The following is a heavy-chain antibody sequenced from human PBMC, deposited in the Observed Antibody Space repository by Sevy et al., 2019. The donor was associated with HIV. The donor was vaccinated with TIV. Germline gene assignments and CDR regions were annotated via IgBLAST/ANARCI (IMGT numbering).Heavy chain of an antibody. J-gene: IGHJ3*02. V-gene: IGHV4-4*07. CDR2: IYTSGST. D-gene: IGHD6-19*01. CDR3: ARGRYSSGWFDAFDI. CDR1: GGSISSYY. Sequence: SETLSLTCTVSGGSISSYYWSWIRQPAGKGLEWIGRIYTSGSTNYNPSLKSRVTMSVDTSKNQFSLKLSSVTAADTAVYHCARGRYSSGWFDAFDIWGQGTMVTVSS.